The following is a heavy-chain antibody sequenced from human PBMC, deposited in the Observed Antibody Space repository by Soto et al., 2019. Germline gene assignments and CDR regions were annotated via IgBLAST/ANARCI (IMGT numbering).Heavy chain of an antibody. CDR3: ARVAGEHRDY. D-gene: IGHD7-27*01. Sequence: EVQLVESGGGLVKPGGSLRLSCAASGFTFIGYTMNWVRQAPGKGLEWVSSITSSSSYIFYADSVKGRFTISRDNAKYSLFLQMNSLRAEDTAVYFCARVAGEHRDYWGQGTLVTVSS. CDR2: ITSSSSYI. CDR1: GFTFIGYT. J-gene: IGHJ4*02. V-gene: IGHV3-21*01.